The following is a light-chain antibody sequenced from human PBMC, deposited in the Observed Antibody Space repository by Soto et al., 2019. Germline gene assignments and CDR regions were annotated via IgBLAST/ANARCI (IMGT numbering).Light chain of an antibody. CDR2: NNN. CDR3: AAWDNSLSAGV. Sequence: QSVLTQPPSASGTPGQGVTISCSGSSSNIGINYVYWYQQLPGTAPKLLIYNNNQRPSGIPARFSGSKSGTSASLAISGLRSEDEADYFCAAWDNSLSAGVFGGGTQLTVL. J-gene: IGLJ3*02. CDR1: SSNIGINY. V-gene: IGLV1-47*02.